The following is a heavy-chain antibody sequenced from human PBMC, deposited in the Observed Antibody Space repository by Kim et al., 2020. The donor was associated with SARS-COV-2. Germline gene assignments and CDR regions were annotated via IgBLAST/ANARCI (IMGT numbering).Heavy chain of an antibody. D-gene: IGHD3-10*01. CDR2: INHSGST. Sequence: SETLSLTCAVYGGSFSGYYWSWIRQPPGKGLEWIGEINHSGSTNYNPSLKSRVTISVDTSKNQFSLKLSSVTAADTAVYYCARGGVGAVITMVRGVTQYFDLWGRGTLVTVSS. CDR1: GGSFSGYY. CDR3: ARGGVGAVITMVRGVTQYFDL. J-gene: IGHJ2*01. V-gene: IGHV4-34*01.